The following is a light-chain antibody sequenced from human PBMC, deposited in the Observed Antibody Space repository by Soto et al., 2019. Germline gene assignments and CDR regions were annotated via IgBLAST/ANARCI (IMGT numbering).Light chain of an antibody. CDR1: QGVGSW. CDR2: AAS. Sequence: DIQMTQSPSSVSASVGDRVTITCRASQGVGSWLAWYQQKPGEAPKLLIYAASSLQSGVTSRFSGSGSGTDFTLTISSLQPEDFAPYYCQQAGSVPWTFGQGTKVEIK. CDR3: QQAGSVPWT. V-gene: IGKV1-12*01. J-gene: IGKJ1*01.